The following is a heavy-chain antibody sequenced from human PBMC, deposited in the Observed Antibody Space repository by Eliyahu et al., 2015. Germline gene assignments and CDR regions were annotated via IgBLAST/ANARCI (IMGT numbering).Heavy chain of an antibody. Sequence: QVQLVQSGAEVKKPGASVXISCKASGYXFSTYWIHWVRQAPGQGLEWMGIXKPLDDSTVYAQKFQGRVTITRDTSTSTVYMELSSLRSEDTALYYCTREVGSFENWGQGTMVTVSS. CDR2: XKPLDDST. CDR3: TREVGSFEN. D-gene: IGHD2-2*03. V-gene: IGHV1-46*03. J-gene: IGHJ3*02. CDR1: GYXFSTYW.